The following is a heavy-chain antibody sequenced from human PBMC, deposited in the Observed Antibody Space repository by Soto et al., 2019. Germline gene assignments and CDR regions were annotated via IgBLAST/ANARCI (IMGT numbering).Heavy chain of an antibody. J-gene: IGHJ3*01. Sequence: QVQLVQSGAEVKKPGASVKVSCKASGYPFTSYYMHWVRQAPGQGLEWMGIINPSGGSTSYAQKCQGRVTSTRETSTSTVYVELSSLRSEDTAAYYFASRYSRGWRGAFDLWGQGALVTVCS. CDR2: INPSGGST. V-gene: IGHV1-46*03. CDR1: GYPFTSYY. CDR3: ASRYSRGWRGAFDL. D-gene: IGHD6-19*01.